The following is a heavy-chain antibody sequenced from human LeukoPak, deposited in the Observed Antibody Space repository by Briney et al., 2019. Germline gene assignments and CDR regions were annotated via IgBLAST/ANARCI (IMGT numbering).Heavy chain of an antibody. CDR3: ARRGYSTYGMDV. CDR2: ISSSVTSV. V-gene: IGHV3-11*01. D-gene: IGHD5-18*01. Sequence: GGSLRLSCAASGFTFSDYYMSWIRQAPGKGLEWVSYISSSVTSVWYADSVKGRFTISRDNAKNSLYLQVNSLRAEDTAVYYCARRGYSTYGMDVWGQGTTVTVSS. J-gene: IGHJ6*02. CDR1: GFTFSDYY.